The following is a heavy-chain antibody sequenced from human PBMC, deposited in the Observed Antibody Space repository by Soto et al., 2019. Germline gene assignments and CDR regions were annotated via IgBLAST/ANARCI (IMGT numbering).Heavy chain of an antibody. CDR3: ARDSGDYYDSSGSVYWFDP. Sequence: SETLSLTXTVSGGSISSYYWSWIRQPAGKGLEWIGRIYTSGSTNYNPSLKSRVTMSVDTSKNQFSLKLSSVTAADTAVYYCARDSGDYYDSSGSVYWFDPRGQGTLVTVSS. CDR2: IYTSGST. V-gene: IGHV4-4*07. J-gene: IGHJ5*02. CDR1: GGSISSYY. D-gene: IGHD3-22*01.